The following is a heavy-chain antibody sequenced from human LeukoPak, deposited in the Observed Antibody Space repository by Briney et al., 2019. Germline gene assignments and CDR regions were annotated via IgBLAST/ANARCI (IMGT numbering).Heavy chain of an antibody. D-gene: IGHD5-18*01. CDR2: ISSSSSYI. CDR1: GFTFSSYS. Sequence: GGSLRLSCAPSGFTFSSYSMNWVRQAPGKGLEWVSSISSSSSYIYYADSVKGRFTISRDNAKNSLYLQMNSLRAEDTAVYYCATGGLWLRPFDYWGQGTLVTVSS. CDR3: ATGGLWLRPFDY. V-gene: IGHV3-21*01. J-gene: IGHJ4*02.